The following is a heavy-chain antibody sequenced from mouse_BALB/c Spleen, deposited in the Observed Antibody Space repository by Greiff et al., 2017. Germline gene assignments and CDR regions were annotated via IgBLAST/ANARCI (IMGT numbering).Heavy chain of an antibody. CDR1: GFNIKDYY. V-gene: IGHV1S56*01. D-gene: IGHD1-2*01. CDR3: ARGTATAMDY. Sequence: VQLQQSGAELVRPGALVKLSCKASGFNIKDYYMHWVRQRPEQGPEWIGWIFPGDGSTKYNEKFKGKATLTTDKSSSTAYMQLSRLTSEDSAVYFCARGTATAMDYWGQGTSVTVSS. CDR2: IFPGDGST. J-gene: IGHJ4*01.